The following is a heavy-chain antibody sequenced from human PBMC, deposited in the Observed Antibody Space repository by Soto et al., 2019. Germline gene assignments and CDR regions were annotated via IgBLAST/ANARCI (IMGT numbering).Heavy chain of an antibody. D-gene: IGHD2-2*01. CDR3: TNRYCSSTRCSPFDY. CDR2: IRSKAYGGTT. CDR1: GFTFGDYA. J-gene: IGHJ4*02. V-gene: IGHV3-49*03. Sequence: GGSLRLSCTASGFTFGDYAMSWFRQAPGKGLEWVGFIRSKAYGGTTEYAASVKGRFTISRDDSKSIAYLQMNSLKTEDTAVYYCTNRYCSSTRCSPFDYWGQGTLVTVSS.